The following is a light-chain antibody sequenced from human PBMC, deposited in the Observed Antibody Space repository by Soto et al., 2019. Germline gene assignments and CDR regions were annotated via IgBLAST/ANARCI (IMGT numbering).Light chain of an antibody. CDR1: QAVRTN. V-gene: IGKV3-15*01. CDR2: GAS. Sequence: EIVLTQSPATLSSFPGDRVTLSCRASQAVRTNLAWYQHKAGQSPRLLMYGASNRATGFPARFSGSGSGTEFTLTISSLQSEDFAVYYCQQYNDNWPTFGQGTKVDIK. J-gene: IGKJ1*01. CDR3: QQYNDNWPT.